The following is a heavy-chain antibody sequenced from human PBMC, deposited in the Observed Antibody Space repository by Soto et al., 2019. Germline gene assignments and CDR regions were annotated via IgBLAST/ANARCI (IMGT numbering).Heavy chain of an antibody. CDR2: IYWDDDK. CDR3: AYLPCSGGSCYWFSYSGMDV. D-gene: IGHD2-15*01. J-gene: IGHJ6*02. Sequence: QITLKASGPTLVKPTQTLTLTCTFSGFSLSTSGVGVAWIRQPPGKDLEWLALIYWDDDKRYRPSLENRLTITKDTSKNQVVLTMTNMDSLDTATYYCAYLPCSGGSCYWFSYSGMDVWGQGTTVTVSS. CDR1: GFSLSTSGVG. V-gene: IGHV2-5*02.